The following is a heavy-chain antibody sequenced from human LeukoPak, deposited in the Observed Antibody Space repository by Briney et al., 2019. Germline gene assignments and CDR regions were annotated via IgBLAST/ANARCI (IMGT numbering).Heavy chain of an antibody. V-gene: IGHV3-9*01. Sequence: PGGSLRLSCAASGFTLDDYAMHWVRQAPGKGLEWVSGISWNSGSIGYADSVKGRFTISRDNAKNSLYLQMNSLRAEDTALYYCAKEMANYDILTGYKVGSYFDYWGQGTLVTVSS. CDR3: AKEMANYDILTGYKVGSYFDY. J-gene: IGHJ4*02. CDR1: GFTLDDYA. CDR2: ISWNSGSI. D-gene: IGHD3-9*01.